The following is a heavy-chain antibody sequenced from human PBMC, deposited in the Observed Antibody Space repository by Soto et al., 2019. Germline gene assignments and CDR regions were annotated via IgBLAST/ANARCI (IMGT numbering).Heavy chain of an antibody. CDR1: GGTFSSYA. V-gene: IGHV1-69*05. CDR3: ARDQRIGEDY. J-gene: IGHJ4*02. CDR2: IIPIFGTA. Sequence: ASVKVSCKASGGTFSSYAISWVRQAPGQGLEWMGGIIPIFGTANYAQKFQGRFTISRDNSKNTLYLQMNSLRAEDTAVYYCARDQRIGEDYWGQGTLVTVSS.